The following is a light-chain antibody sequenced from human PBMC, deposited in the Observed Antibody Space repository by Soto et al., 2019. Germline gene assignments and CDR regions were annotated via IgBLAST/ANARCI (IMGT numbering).Light chain of an antibody. Sequence: DIPMTQSPSSLSASVGDRVTITCRASQSISSYLNWYQQKPEKATKLLIYAASSLQSGVPSRSSGSGSGTEFTLTISSLQPEEFETYYCKQSYSTPCSFGPGTKVDIK. CDR2: AAS. CDR3: KQSYSTPCS. J-gene: IGKJ3*01. CDR1: QSISSY. V-gene: IGKV1-39*01.